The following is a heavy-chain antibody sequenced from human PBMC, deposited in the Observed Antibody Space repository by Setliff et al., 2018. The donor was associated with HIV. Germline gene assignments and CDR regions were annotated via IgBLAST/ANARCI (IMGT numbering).Heavy chain of an antibody. CDR3: AKSSFRFFEDLSDWYFDL. CDR2: VSYDGTTK. Sequence: GGSLRLSCVASGFTCSSSWMHWVCQAPGKGLEWVAVVSYDGTTKHYGDSVKGRFTLSRDTSKNTLFLQMNNLRVEDTALYYCAKSSFRFFEDLSDWYFDLWGRGTLVTVSS. J-gene: IGHJ2*01. V-gene: IGHV3-30*18. CDR1: GFTCSSSW. D-gene: IGHD3-16*02.